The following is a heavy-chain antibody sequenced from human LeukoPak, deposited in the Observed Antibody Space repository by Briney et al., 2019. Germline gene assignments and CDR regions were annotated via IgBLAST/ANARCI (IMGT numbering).Heavy chain of an antibody. V-gene: IGHV3-11*04. CDR3: ARDQVVWGISP. D-gene: IGHD3-16*01. J-gene: IGHJ5*02. CDR1: GFTFSDYY. Sequence: GGSLRLSCAASGFTFSDYYMSWIRQAPGKGLECIAFMSGSGNSIHYADSVEGRFTISRDNANNSLYLQLNSLRDEDTAVYFCARDQVVWGISPWGQGTLVIVSS. CDR2: MSGSGNSI.